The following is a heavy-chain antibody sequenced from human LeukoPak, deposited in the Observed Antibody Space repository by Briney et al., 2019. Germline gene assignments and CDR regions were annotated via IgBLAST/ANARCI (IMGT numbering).Heavy chain of an antibody. J-gene: IGHJ3*02. CDR1: GYTFTSYD. D-gene: IGHD1-1*01. CDR2: MNPNSGNT. Sequence: GASVKVSWKASGYTFTSYDINWVRQATGQGLEWMGWMNPNSGNTGYAQKFQGRVTMTRNTSISTAYMELSSLRSEDTAVYYCARGRRPGTKITEYFDIWGQGTMVTVSS. CDR3: ARGRRPGTKITEYFDI. V-gene: IGHV1-8*01.